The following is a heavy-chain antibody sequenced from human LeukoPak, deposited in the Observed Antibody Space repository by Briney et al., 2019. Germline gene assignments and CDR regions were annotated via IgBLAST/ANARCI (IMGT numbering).Heavy chain of an antibody. D-gene: IGHD1-1*01. CDR1: GGSISSYY. Sequence: SETLSLTCTVSGGSISSYYWSWIRQPPGKGLEWIGYIYTSGSTNYNPSLTSRVTISVDTSKNQFSLKLSSVTAADTAVYYCARPNGLDWYFDLWGRGTLVTVSS. CDR3: ARPNGLDWYFDL. J-gene: IGHJ2*01. V-gene: IGHV4-4*09. CDR2: IYTSGST.